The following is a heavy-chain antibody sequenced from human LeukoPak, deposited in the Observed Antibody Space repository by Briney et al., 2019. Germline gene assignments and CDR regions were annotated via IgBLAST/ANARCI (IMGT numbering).Heavy chain of an antibody. D-gene: IGHD2-2*02. CDR1: GESFSGYY. CDR3: ARGQGYCSSTSCYNYYYMDV. V-gene: IGHV4-34*01. Sequence: SETLSLTYAVSGESFSGYYWSWIRQPPGKGLEWIGEINHSGSTNYNPSLMSRFTISVDTSKNQFSLKLSSVTAADTGVYYCARGQGYCSSTSCYNYYYMDVWGKGTTVTVSS. J-gene: IGHJ6*03. CDR2: INHSGST.